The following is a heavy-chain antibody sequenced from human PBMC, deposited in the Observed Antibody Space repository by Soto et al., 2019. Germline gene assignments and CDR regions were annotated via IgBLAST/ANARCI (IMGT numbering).Heavy chain of an antibody. D-gene: IGHD1-26*01. Sequence: QVQLVESGGGVVQPGRSLRLSCAASGFTFSSYGMHWVRQAPGKGLEWVAVIYYDGSNKHHADSVKGRFTISRDNSKDMLYLQMNSLRAEDTAVYYCARMGAPEDYFDYWGQGTLVTVS. CDR3: ARMGAPEDYFDY. V-gene: IGHV3-33*01. CDR2: IYYDGSNK. CDR1: GFTFSSYG. J-gene: IGHJ4*02.